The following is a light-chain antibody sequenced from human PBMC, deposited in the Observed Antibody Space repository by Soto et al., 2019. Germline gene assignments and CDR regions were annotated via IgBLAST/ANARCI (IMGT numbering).Light chain of an antibody. V-gene: IGKV1-6*01. Sequence: AIPMTQSPSSLSASVGDRVTITCRASQGIRNDLGWYQQKPGKAPKLLIYAASSLQCGVPSRCSGSGSGTYFTLTISSLQPEDFATYYCLRDYNFPLTFGGGTKVEIK. J-gene: IGKJ4*01. CDR2: AAS. CDR3: LRDYNFPLT. CDR1: QGIRND.